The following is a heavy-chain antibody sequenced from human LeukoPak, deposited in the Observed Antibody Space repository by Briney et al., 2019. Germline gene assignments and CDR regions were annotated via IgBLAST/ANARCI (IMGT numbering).Heavy chain of an antibody. V-gene: IGHV1-18*01. CDR3: ARDTYDSSGYYFDY. Sequence: ASVKVSCKASGYTFTSYGISWVRQAPGQGLEWMGWISAYNGNTNYAQKLQGRVTMTTDTSTSTAYIELRSLRSDDTAVYYCARDTYDSSGYYFDYWGQGTLVTVSS. J-gene: IGHJ4*02. CDR1: GYTFTSYG. CDR2: ISAYNGNT. D-gene: IGHD3-22*01.